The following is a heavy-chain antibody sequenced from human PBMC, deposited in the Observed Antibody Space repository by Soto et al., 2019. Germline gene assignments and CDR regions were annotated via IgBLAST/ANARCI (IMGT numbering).Heavy chain of an antibody. CDR2: IYYSGST. CDR1: GGSISSYY. D-gene: IGHD6-19*01. CDR3: ARTTTVAGTPEFDY. J-gene: IGHJ4*02. Sequence: SETLSLTCTVSGGSISSYYWSWIRQPPGKGLEWIGYIYYSGSTNYNPSLKSRVTISVDTSKNQFSLKLSSVTAADTAVYYCARTTTVAGTPEFDYWGQGTLVTVSS. V-gene: IGHV4-59*01.